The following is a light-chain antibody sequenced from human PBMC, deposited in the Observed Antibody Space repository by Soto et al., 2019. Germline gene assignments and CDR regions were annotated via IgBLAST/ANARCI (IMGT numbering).Light chain of an antibody. Sequence: DIQMTQSPSTLSASVGDRVTITCRASQSISSWLAWYQQKPGKAPKLLIYKASILEIGVPSRFSGSGSGTEFTLTISSLQPDDFATYYCQQYNSYPWTFGQGTKVEIK. CDR3: QQYNSYPWT. J-gene: IGKJ1*01. V-gene: IGKV1-5*03. CDR1: QSISSW. CDR2: KAS.